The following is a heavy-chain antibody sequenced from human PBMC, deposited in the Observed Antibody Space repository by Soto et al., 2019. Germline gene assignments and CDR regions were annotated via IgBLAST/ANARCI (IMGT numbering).Heavy chain of an antibody. V-gene: IGHV4-34*01. Sequence: SETLSLTCAVYGGSVNGYYWNWIRQPPGKGLEWIGEINHTGGTNYNPSLKTRVTMSVDTSKNQFSLRLSSVTAADTAIYYCATRITVFGLLIPPFDPWGQGTQVTVSS. CDR1: GGSVNGYY. CDR2: INHTGGT. D-gene: IGHD3-3*01. J-gene: IGHJ5*02. CDR3: ATRITVFGLLIPPFDP.